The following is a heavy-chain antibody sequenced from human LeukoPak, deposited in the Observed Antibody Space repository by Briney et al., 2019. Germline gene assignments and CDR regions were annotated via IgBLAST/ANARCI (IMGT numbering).Heavy chain of an antibody. CDR2: INTDGSST. Sequence: GGSLRLSCAASGFIFSNWMHWVRHAPGKGLAWVSRINTDGSSTSYADSVKGRFTISRDNAKNTLYLQMNSLRAEDTAVYYCARDRYSSGWLVYWGQGTLVTVSS. J-gene: IGHJ4*02. D-gene: IGHD6-19*01. V-gene: IGHV3-74*01. CDR3: ARDRYSSGWLVY. CDR1: GFIFSNW.